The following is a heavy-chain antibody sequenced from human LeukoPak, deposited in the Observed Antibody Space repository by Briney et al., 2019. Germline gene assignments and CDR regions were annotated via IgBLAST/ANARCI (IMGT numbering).Heavy chain of an antibody. V-gene: IGHV4-59*01. CDR3: ARTGSSWMGAFDI. CDR1: GGSISSYY. D-gene: IGHD1-26*01. J-gene: IGHJ3*02. Sequence: SETLSLTCTVSGGSISSYYWSWIRQPPGKRLEWIGYIYYSGSTKYNPSLKSRVAISVDTSKNQFSLKLISVTAADTAVYYCARTGSSWMGAFDIWGQGTMVTVSS. CDR2: IYYSGST.